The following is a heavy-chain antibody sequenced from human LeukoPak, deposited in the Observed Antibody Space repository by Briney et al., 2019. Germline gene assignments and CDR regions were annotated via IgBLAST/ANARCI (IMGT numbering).Heavy chain of an antibody. J-gene: IGHJ3*02. D-gene: IGHD5/OR15-5a*01. CDR2: ISYTGST. Sequence: SETLSLTCTVSGGSVSSGSYYWSWIRQPPGKGLEWIGYISYTGSTNYNPSLKSRITISVDTSKNQFALKLSSVTAADTAVYYCARDRVVSSAFDIWGQGTMVTVSS. CDR1: GGSVSSGSYY. CDR3: ARDRVVSSAFDI. V-gene: IGHV4-61*01.